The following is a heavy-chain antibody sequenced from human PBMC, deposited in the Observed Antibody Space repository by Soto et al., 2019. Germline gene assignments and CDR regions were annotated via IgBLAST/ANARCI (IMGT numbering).Heavy chain of an antibody. CDR3: AITITGSGRAFDY. CDR2: ISSSSSTI. J-gene: IGHJ4*02. D-gene: IGHD3-10*01. Sequence: EVQLVESGGGLVQPGGSLRLSCAASGFTFSSYSMNWVRQAPGKGLEWVSYISSSSSTIYYADSVKGRFTISRDNAKNSLYLQMKSLRSEDRAVYYCAITITGSGRAFDYWGEGTLVTVAS. V-gene: IGHV3-48*01. CDR1: GFTFSSYS.